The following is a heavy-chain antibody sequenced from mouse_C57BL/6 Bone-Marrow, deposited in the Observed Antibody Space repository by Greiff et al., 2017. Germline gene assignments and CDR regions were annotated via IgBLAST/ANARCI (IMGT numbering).Heavy chain of an antibody. CDR1: GYTFTSYW. J-gene: IGHJ3*01. D-gene: IGHD2-4*01. Sequence: QVQLQQPGAELVRPGTSVKLSCKASGYTFTSYWMHWVKQRPGQGLEWIGVIDPSDSYTNYNQKFKGKATLTVDTSSSTAYMQLSSLTSEDSAVYCCARRIRAYWGQGTLVTVSA. CDR2: IDPSDSYT. V-gene: IGHV1-59*01. CDR3: ARRIRAY.